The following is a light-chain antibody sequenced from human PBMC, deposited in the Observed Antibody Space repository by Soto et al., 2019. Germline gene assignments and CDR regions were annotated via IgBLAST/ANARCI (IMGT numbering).Light chain of an antibody. V-gene: IGLV4-69*01. CDR1: SGHSSYA. CDR2: VNIDGSH. Sequence: QLVLTQSPSASASLGASVKLTCTLSSGHSSYAIAWHQQQPEKGPRYLMKVNIDGSHTKGDGIPDRFSGSSSGAERYLTISSLQSEDEADYYCQTWGTGIRVFGTGTKLTVL. J-gene: IGLJ1*01. CDR3: QTWGTGIRV.